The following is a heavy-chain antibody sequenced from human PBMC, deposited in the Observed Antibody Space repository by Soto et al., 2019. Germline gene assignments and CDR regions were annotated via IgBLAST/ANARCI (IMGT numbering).Heavy chain of an antibody. CDR1: GGSISSSNW. V-gene: IGHV4-4*02. CDR3: ARDGGSWYDY. J-gene: IGHJ4*02. Sequence: QVQLQESGPGLVKPSGTLSLTCAVSGGSISSSNWWSWVRQPPGKGLEWIGEIYHSGSTNYNPSLKXLVXIXVDKSKNQFSLRLSAVTAADTAVDSCARDGGSWYDYWGQGTLVTVSS. D-gene: IGHD6-13*01. CDR2: IYHSGST.